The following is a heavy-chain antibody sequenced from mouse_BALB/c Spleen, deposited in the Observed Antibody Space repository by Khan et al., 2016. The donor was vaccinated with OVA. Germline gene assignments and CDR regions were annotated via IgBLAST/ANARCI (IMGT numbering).Heavy chain of an antibody. V-gene: IGHV1-4*01. J-gene: IGHJ3*01. D-gene: IGHD2-14*01. CDR1: GYTFTSYT. CDR2: INPSNGYT. CDR3: VRDGAYHRNDGWFAY. Sequence: QIQLVQSGAELARPGASVKMSCKASGYTFTSYTIHWIKVRPGQGLEWIGYINPSNGYTNYNQKLKDKAKLTANKPSPTAFMQLCSLTSDDSAVYYWVRDGAYHRNDGWFAYWGQGTLVTVSA.